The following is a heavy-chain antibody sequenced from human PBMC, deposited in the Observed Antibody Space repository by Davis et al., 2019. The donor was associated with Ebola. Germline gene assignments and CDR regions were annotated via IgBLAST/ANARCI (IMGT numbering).Heavy chain of an antibody. CDR3: ARRSRDGYNRHFDY. CDR2: ISGSGGST. J-gene: IGHJ4*02. Sequence: GGSLRLSCAASGFTFSSYAMSWVRQAPGKGLEWVSAISGSGGSTYYADSVKGRFTISRDNSKNTLYLQMNSLRAEDTAVYYCARRSRDGYNRHFDYWGQGTLVTVSS. V-gene: IGHV3-23*01. D-gene: IGHD5-24*01. CDR1: GFTFSSYA.